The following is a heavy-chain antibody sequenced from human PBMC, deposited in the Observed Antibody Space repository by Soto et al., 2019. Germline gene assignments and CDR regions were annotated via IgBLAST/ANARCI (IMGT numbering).Heavy chain of an antibody. CDR1: GFTFSSYG. Sequence: PGGSLRLSCAASGFTFSSYGMHWVRQAPGKGLEWVAVISYDGNNKYYADSVKGRFTISRDNSKNTLYLQMNSLRAEDTAVYYYAKDYRRKGYSYGTFDYWGQGTLVTVSS. J-gene: IGHJ4*02. CDR2: ISYDGNNK. D-gene: IGHD5-18*01. CDR3: AKDYRRKGYSYGTFDY. V-gene: IGHV3-30*18.